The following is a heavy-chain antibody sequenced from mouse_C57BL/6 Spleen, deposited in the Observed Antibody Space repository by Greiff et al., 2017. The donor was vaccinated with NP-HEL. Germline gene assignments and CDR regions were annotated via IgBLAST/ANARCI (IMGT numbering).Heavy chain of an antibody. Sequence: EVQRVESGGGLVKPGGSLKLSCAASGFTFSSYAMSWVRQTPDKRLEWVATISDGGSYTYYPDNVKGRFTISRDNAKNNLYLQMSHLKSEDTAMYYCARVDDLDYWGQGTTLTVSS. CDR1: GFTFSSYA. V-gene: IGHV5-4*01. D-gene: IGHD2-3*01. J-gene: IGHJ2*01. CDR2: ISDGGSYT. CDR3: ARVDDLDY.